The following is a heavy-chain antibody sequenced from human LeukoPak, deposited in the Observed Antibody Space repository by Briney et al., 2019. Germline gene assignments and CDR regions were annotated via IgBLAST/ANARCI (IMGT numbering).Heavy chain of an antibody. J-gene: IGHJ4*02. CDR1: GFTFSDYY. CDR3: ARSPPDYYDSSGYSDY. V-gene: IGHV3-11*01. CDR2: ISSSGSTI. Sequence: GGSLRLSCAASGFTFSDYYISWIRQAPGKGLEWVSYISSSGSTIYYADSVKGRFTISRDNAKNSLYLQMNSLRAEDTAVYYCARSPPDYYDSSGYSDYWGQGTLVTVSS. D-gene: IGHD3-22*01.